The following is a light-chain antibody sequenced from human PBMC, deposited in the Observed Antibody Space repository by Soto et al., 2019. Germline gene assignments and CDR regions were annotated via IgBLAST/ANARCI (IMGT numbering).Light chain of an antibody. CDR3: QQYDNLPLT. CDR2: DAS. Sequence: DIQMTQSPSSLSASVGDRVTITCQASPDISNYLKWYQQKPGKAPKLLIYDASNLETGVPSRFGGSGSGTDFTFTISSMQPEDIATYYCQQYDNLPLTFGGGTKVEI. J-gene: IGKJ4*01. V-gene: IGKV1-33*01. CDR1: PDISNY.